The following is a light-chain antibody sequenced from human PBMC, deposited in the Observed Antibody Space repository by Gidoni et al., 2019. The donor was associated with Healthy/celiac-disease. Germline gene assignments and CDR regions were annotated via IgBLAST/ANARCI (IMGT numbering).Light chain of an antibody. Sequence: EIVTTQSPATLSVSPGERATLSCMARQSVSSNLAWYQQKPGQAPRLLIYGASTRATGIPARFSGSGSGTEFTLTISSLQSEDFAVYYCQQYNNWPSLTFGQGTRLEIK. J-gene: IGKJ5*01. V-gene: IGKV3-15*01. CDR3: QQYNNWPSLT. CDR2: GAS. CDR1: QSVSSN.